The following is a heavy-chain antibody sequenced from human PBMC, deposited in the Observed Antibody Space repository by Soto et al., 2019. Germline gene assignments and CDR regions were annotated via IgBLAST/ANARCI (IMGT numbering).Heavy chain of an antibody. J-gene: IGHJ4*02. CDR1: GGTVRRYA. Sequence: QVQLVQSGAEVKKPGSSVKVSCTSSGGTVRRYAISWVRQAPGQGLEWMGGIIPICGTANYAQKFPGRVTITADESTSTAYLELSSLSSEDTAVYYCASRVAPYWGQGTLVTVSS. V-gene: IGHV1-69*01. CDR3: ASRVAPY. D-gene: IGHD2-15*01. CDR2: IIPICGTA.